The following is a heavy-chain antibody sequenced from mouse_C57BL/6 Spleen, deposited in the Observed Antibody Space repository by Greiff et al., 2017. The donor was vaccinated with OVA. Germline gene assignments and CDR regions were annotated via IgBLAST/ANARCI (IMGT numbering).Heavy chain of an antibody. D-gene: IGHD1-1*01. J-gene: IGHJ1*03. CDR3: ARAGSSHWYFDV. CDR2: INPSSGYT. V-gene: IGHV1-4*01. CDR1: GYTFTSYT. Sequence: QVQLKESGAELARPGASVKMSCKASGYTFTSYTMHWVKQRPGQGLEWIGNINPSSGYTKYNQKFKDKATLTADKSSSTAYMQLSSLTSEDSAVYYCARAGSSHWYFDVWGTGTTVTVSS.